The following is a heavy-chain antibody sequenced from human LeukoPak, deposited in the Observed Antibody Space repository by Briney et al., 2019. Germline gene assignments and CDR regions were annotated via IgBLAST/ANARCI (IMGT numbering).Heavy chain of an antibody. CDR1: GYSISRSYY. CDR2: IYYSGST. J-gene: IGHJ3*02. D-gene: IGHD3-3*01. CDR3: ARGGYYGHDAFDI. Sequence: SETLSLTCTVSGYSISRSYYWVWIRQPPGKGLEWIGSIYYSGSTYYNPSLKSRVTISVDTSKNQFSLKLSSVTAADTAVYYCARGGYYGHDAFDIWGQGTMVTVSS. V-gene: IGHV4-38-2*02.